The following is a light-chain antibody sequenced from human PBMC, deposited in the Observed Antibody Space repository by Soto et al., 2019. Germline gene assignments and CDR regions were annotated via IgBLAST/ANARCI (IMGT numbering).Light chain of an antibody. J-gene: IGKJ5*01. V-gene: IGKV1-33*01. Sequence: DIQMTQSPSSLSASVGDRVTITCQASQDISNYLNWYQQKPGKAPKLLIYDASNLETGVPSRFSGSGSGTEFTLTISSLQPDDFATYCCQQYNSYSTFGQGTRLEIK. CDR2: DAS. CDR3: QQYNSYST. CDR1: QDISNY.